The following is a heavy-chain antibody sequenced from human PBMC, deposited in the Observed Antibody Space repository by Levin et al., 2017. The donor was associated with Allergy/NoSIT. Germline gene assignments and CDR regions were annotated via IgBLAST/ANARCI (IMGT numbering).Heavy chain of an antibody. D-gene: IGHD2-15*01. CDR3: AKVAPSNCNGGSCCFPGFDS. CDR1: GFSFSNFA. CDR2: ISGGGGST. J-gene: IGHJ4*02. V-gene: IGHV3-23*01. Sequence: GESLKISCTASGFSFSNFAMNWVRQTPGRGLEWVSSISGGGGSTYYHDAVKGRFTISRDNSKNTLYLQMNSLTAEDTAVYYCAKVAPSNCNGGSCCFPGFDSWGQGTLLTVSS.